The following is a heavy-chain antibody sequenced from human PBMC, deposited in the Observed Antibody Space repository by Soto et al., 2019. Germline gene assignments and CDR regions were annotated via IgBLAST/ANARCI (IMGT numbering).Heavy chain of an antibody. J-gene: IGHJ5*02. D-gene: IGHD3-10*01. CDR2: INHSGST. V-gene: IGHV4-34*01. CDR3: ARGRTVLLGFGESRTSWFDP. Sequence: QVQLQQWGAGLLKPSETLSLTCAVYGGSFSGYYWSWIRQPPGKGLEWIGEINHSGSTNYNPSLKGRVTISVDTSKNQGSQKVSPVTAADTAGYYCARGRTVLLGFGESRTSWFDPWGQGTLVTVSS. CDR1: GGSFSGYY.